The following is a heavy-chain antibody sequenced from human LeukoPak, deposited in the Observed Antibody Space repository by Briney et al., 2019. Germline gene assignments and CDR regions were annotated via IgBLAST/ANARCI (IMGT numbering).Heavy chain of an antibody. CDR1: GGSISSGSYY. V-gene: IGHV4-61*02. Sequence: SETLSLTCTVSGGSISSGSYYWSWIRQPAGKGLEWIGRIYTSGSTNYNPSLKSRVTISVDTSKNQFSLKLSSVTAADTAVYYCAREVGATNAFDIWGQGTMVTVSS. J-gene: IGHJ3*02. D-gene: IGHD1-26*01. CDR2: IYTSGST. CDR3: AREVGATNAFDI.